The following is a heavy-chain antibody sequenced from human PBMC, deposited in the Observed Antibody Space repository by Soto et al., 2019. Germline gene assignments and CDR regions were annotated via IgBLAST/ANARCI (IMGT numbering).Heavy chain of an antibody. Sequence: EVQLVESGGGLVQPGGSLRLSCAASGFTFSSYAMHWVRQAPGKGLEYVSAISSNGGSTYYANSVKGRFTISRDNSKNTLYLQMGSLRAEDMAVYYCARGPGRVTILLLYCMDVWRKGTTVTVSS. CDR2: ISSNGGST. CDR3: ARGPGRVTILLLYCMDV. J-gene: IGHJ6*03. V-gene: IGHV3-64*01. D-gene: IGHD3-3*01. CDR1: GFTFSSYA.